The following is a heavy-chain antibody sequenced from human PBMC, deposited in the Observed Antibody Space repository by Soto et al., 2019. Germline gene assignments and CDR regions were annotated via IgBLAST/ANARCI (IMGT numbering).Heavy chain of an antibody. Sequence: ASVKVSCKASGYSFTTYGISWVRQAPGQGLEWMGWISTYNGDTNYAQKLQGRVTMTTDTSTSTAYMELRSLRSDDTAVYYCARDQSRLLWFGGELSGYYMDVWGKGTTVTVSS. CDR1: GYSFTTYG. CDR2: ISTYNGDT. CDR3: ARDQSRLLWFGGELSGYYMDV. J-gene: IGHJ6*03. V-gene: IGHV1-18*01. D-gene: IGHD3-10*01.